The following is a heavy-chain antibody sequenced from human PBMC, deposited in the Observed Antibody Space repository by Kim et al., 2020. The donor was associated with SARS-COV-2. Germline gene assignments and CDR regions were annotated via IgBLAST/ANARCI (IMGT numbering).Heavy chain of an antibody. J-gene: IGHJ4*02. V-gene: IGHV5-51*01. CDR1: GYSFTSYW. D-gene: IGHD3-3*01. Sequence: GESLKISCKGSGYSFTSYWIGWVRQMPGKGLEWMGIIYPGDSDNRYSPSFQGQVTIAADKSIRTAYLQWSSLKASDPAMYYCARHAQSPLRFLEWLFADYWGQGTLVTVSS. CDR2: IYPGDSDN. CDR3: ARHAQSPLRFLEWLFADY.